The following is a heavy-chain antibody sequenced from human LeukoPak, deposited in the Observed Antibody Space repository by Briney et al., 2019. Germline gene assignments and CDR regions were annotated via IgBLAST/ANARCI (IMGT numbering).Heavy chain of an antibody. CDR2: MNPNSGNT. J-gene: IGHJ5*02. Sequence: ASVKVSRKASGYTFTSYDINWVRQATGQGLEWMGWMNPNSGNTGYAQKFQGRVTMTRNTSISTAYMELSSLRSEDTAVYYCARSGKKYYYGSGSYPYNWFDPWGQGTLVTVSS. V-gene: IGHV1-8*01. CDR1: GYTFTSYD. D-gene: IGHD3-10*01. CDR3: ARSGKKYYYGSGSYPYNWFDP.